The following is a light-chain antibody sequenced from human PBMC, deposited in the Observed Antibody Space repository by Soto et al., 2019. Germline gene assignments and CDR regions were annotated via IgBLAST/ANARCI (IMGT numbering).Light chain of an antibody. CDR3: QQRSNWPIT. CDR1: QSVSSY. CDR2: DAS. J-gene: IGKJ5*01. V-gene: IGKV3-11*01. Sequence: EIVLTQSPATLSLSPGEKATLSCRASQSVSSYLAWYQQKPGQAPRLLIYDASNRATSIPVRFSGSGSVTDFTLTSSSLEPEDFAVYYCQQRSNWPITFGQGTRLEIK.